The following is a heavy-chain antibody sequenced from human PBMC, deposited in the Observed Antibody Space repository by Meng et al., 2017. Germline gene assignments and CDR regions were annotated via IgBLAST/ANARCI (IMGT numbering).Heavy chain of an antibody. V-gene: IGHV4-30-2*01. J-gene: IGHJ5*02. CDR1: GGSISSGGYS. D-gene: IGHD2/OR15-2a*01. CDR3: ARARTTNQSKYRNAYNWFDP. Sequence: QLQLQESGSGLVKPSQTLSLTCAVAGGSISSGGYSWSWIRPPPGKGLEWIGYIYHSGSTHYNPSIKSRVIMSVDTSKNQFSLKLYSVTAADTAVYYCARARTTNQSKYRNAYNWFDPWGQGTLVTVSS. CDR2: IYHSGST.